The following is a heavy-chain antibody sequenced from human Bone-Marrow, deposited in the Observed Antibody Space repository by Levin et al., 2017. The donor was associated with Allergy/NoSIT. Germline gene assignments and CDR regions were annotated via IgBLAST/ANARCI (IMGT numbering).Heavy chain of an antibody. J-gene: IGHJ4*02. CDR3: ARENYDSSGYYLHFDH. V-gene: IGHV1-18*01. Sequence: GESLKISCKASGYTFSSFVISWVRQAPGQGLEWVGWVSPYNGKTKYVEKFQGRVTMTTDRSTSTAYMELKILRSDDTAVYYCARENYDSSGYYLHFDHWGQGTLVTVSS. D-gene: IGHD3-22*01. CDR2: VSPYNGKT. CDR1: GYTFSSFV.